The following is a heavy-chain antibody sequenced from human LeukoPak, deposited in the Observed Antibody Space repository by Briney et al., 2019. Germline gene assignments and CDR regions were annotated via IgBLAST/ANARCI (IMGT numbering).Heavy chain of an antibody. D-gene: IGHD4-11*01. J-gene: IGHJ4*02. CDR2: LYSGGGT. CDR3: ASRLMTTVSYFDC. V-gene: IGHV3-66*01. Sequence: GGSLRLSCAASGFTVSSNYMSWVRQAPGKGLEWVSILYSGGGTYYADSVKGRFTISRDNSKNTLYLQMNSLRAEDTAVYYCASRLMTTVSYFDCWGQGTLATVSS. CDR1: GFTVSSNY.